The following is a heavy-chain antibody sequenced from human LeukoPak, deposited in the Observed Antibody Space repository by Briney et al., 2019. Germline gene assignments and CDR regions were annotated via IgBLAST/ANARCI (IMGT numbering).Heavy chain of an antibody. D-gene: IGHD4/OR15-4a*01. CDR1: GFTFSSYA. CDR3: AKAVLNMVPPEPSFDY. Sequence: GGSLRLSCAASGFTFSSYAMSWVRQAPGKGLEWVSAISGSGGSTYYADSVKGRFTISRDNSKNTLYLQMNSLRAEDTAAYYCAKAVLNMVPPEPSFDYWGQGPRVPVSS. V-gene: IGHV3-23*01. CDR2: ISGSGGST. J-gene: IGHJ4*02.